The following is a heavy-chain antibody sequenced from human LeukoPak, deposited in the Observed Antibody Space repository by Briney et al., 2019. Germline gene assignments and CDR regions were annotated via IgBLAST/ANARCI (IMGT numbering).Heavy chain of an antibody. Sequence: GGSLRLSCEASGFTFSNHAMSWVRQAPGKGLQWVSALSGSGGSRFYVDSVKGRFTISRDNSKNTLYLHMNSLRAEDTAAYYCAKDEGWELKGYYLDYWGQGILVTVSS. CDR2: LSGSGGSR. CDR3: AKDEGWELKGYYLDY. D-gene: IGHD1-26*01. CDR1: GFTFSNHA. J-gene: IGHJ4*02. V-gene: IGHV3-23*01.